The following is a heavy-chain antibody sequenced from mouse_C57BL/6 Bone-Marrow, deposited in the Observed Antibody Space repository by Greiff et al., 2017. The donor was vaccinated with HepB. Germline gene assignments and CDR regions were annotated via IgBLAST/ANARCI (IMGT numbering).Heavy chain of an antibody. Sequence: EVQLQQSGPELVKPGASVKISCKASGYTFTDYYMNWVKQSHGKSLEWIGDINPNNGGTSYNQKFKGKATLTVDKSSSTAYMELRSLTSEDSAVYYCARSYYSIHYWGQGTTLTVSS. J-gene: IGHJ2*01. D-gene: IGHD2-5*01. CDR1: GYTFTDYY. CDR3: ARSYYSIHY. V-gene: IGHV1-26*01. CDR2: INPNNGGT.